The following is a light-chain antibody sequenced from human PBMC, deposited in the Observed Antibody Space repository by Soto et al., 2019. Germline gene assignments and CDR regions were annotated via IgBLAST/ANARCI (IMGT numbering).Light chain of an antibody. CDR1: QSISNW. CDR3: QQYNSYPWT. CDR2: DVS. Sequence: DIQMTQSPSTLSASVGDRVTITCRASQSISNWLAWYQQKPGKAPKLLIYDVSSLESGVPSRFSGSGSGTEFTLTISSLQPDDFATYYCQQYNSYPWTFSQGTK. J-gene: IGKJ1*01. V-gene: IGKV1-5*01.